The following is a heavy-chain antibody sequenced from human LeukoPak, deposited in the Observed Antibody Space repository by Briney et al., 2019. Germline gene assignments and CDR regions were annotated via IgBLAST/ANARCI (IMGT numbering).Heavy chain of an antibody. CDR2: IRYDGSNK. J-gene: IGHJ4*02. CDR1: GFTFSSYG. Sequence: PGGSLRLSCAASGFTFSSYGMHWVRQAPGKGLEWVAFIRYDGSNKYYADSVKGRFTISGDNSKNTLYLQMNSLRAEDTAVYYCATIYSSSSASRQDFDYWGQGTLVTVSS. V-gene: IGHV3-30*02. CDR3: ATIYSSSSASRQDFDY. D-gene: IGHD6-6*01.